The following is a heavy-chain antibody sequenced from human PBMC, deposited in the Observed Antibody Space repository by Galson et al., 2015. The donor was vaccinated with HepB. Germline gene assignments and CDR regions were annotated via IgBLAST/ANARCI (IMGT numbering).Heavy chain of an antibody. CDR3: AKVFPEKTDGWYRQALYYFDS. CDR1: GFNFSYYA. J-gene: IGHJ4*02. D-gene: IGHD6-19*01. CDR2: ITSSGDNT. V-gene: IGHV3-23*01. Sequence: SLRLSCAASGFNFSYYAMSWVRQAPGKGLEWISAITSSGDNTYSADSMKGRFTISRDNPQNTLFLQMNSLRADDTATYFCAKVFPEKTDGWYRQALYYFDSWGQGTRVTVSS.